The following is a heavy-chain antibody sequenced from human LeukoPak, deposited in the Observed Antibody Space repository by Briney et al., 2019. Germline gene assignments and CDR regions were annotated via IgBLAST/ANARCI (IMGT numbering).Heavy chain of an antibody. CDR1: GGSITSYY. D-gene: IGHD4-17*01. Sequence: SETLSLTCTVSGGSITSYYWSWIRQPAGKGLEWIGRIYTSGTTHYNPSLKSRVTMSVDTSKNQFSLKLSSVTAADTAVYYCARLSTVTTSFDYWGQGTLVTVSS. J-gene: IGHJ4*02. CDR2: IYTSGTT. CDR3: ARLSTVTTSFDY. V-gene: IGHV4-4*07.